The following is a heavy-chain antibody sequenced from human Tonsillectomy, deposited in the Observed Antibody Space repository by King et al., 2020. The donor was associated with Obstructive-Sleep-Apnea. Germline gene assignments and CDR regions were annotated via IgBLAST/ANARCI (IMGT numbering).Heavy chain of an antibody. V-gene: IGHV3-9*01. CDR3: AKVGGGLWFGELLSAGAGHYGMDV. D-gene: IGHD3-10*01. CDR2: ISWNSGSI. CDR1: GFTFDDYA. Sequence: EVQRVESGGGLVQPGRSLRLSCAASGFTFDDYAMHWVRQAPGKGLEWVSGISWNSGSIGYADSVKGLFTISRDNDKKSLSLQMNSLRAEDTALYYCAKVGGGLWFGELLSAGAGHYGMDVWGQGTTVTVSS. J-gene: IGHJ6*02.